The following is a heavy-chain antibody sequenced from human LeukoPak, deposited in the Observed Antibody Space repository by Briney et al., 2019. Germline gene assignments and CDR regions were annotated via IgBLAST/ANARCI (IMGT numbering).Heavy chain of an antibody. CDR3: ARRHYYNGRAYYFLDY. J-gene: IGHJ4*02. Sequence: SETLSLTCTVSGGSVSSDNYYWTWIRQPPGKGLQWIGYISYSGSTNYNPSLKSRVTISLHTSKNLFSLRLSSLTAADTAVYYCARRHYYNGRAYYFLDYWGQGTLVTVSS. CDR1: GGSVSSDNYY. D-gene: IGHD3-22*01. CDR2: ISYSGST. V-gene: IGHV4-61*01.